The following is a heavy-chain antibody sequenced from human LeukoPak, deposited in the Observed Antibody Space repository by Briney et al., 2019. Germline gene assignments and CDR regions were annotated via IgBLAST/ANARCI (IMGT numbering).Heavy chain of an antibody. J-gene: IGHJ6*03. V-gene: IGHV3-11*01. D-gene: IGHD2-2*01. CDR1: GFTFSDYY. CDR3: ARRYCSSTICYGDYYYMDV. Sequence: GGSLRLSCAASGFTFSDYYMSWIRQAPGKGLEWVSYISSSGSTIYYADSVKGRFTISRDNAKNSLYLQMNSLRAEDTAVYYCARRYCSSTICYGDYYYMDVWGKGTTVTVSS. CDR2: ISSSGSTI.